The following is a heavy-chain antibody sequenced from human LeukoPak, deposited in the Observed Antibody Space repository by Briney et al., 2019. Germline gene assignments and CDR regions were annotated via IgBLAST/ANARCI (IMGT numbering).Heavy chain of an antibody. CDR1: GFTVRSNY. V-gene: IGHV3-53*01. CDR2: IYSGGST. CDR3: ARDGPLYGSGSYPRGAFDI. D-gene: IGHD3-10*01. Sequence: GGSLRLSCAVSGFTVRSNYMSWVRQAPGKGLEWVSVIYSGGSTYYADSVKGRFTISRDNSKNTLFLQMNSLRAEDTAVYYCARDGPLYGSGSYPRGAFDIWGQGTMVTVSS. J-gene: IGHJ3*02.